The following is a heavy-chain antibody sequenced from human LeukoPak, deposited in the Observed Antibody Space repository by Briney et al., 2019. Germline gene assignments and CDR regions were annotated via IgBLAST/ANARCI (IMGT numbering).Heavy chain of an antibody. CDR1: GFTFSSYG. Sequence: PGGSLRLSCAASGFTFSSYGMHWVRQAPGKGLEWVAVISYDGSNKYYADSVKGRFTISRDNSKSTLYLQMNSLRAEDTAVYYCAKDQGSSGYYTFGYWGQGTLVTVSS. D-gene: IGHD3-22*01. CDR3: AKDQGSSGYYTFGY. V-gene: IGHV3-30*18. CDR2: ISYDGSNK. J-gene: IGHJ4*02.